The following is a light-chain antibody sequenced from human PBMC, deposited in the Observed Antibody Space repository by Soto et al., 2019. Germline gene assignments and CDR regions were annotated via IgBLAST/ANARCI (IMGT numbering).Light chain of an antibody. CDR2: GAS. Sequence: EIVMTQSPATLSVSPGERATLSYRASQRVSSDLAWYQQKHGQAPRLLMYGASTRATGIPARFSGSGSGTEFNLTISSLQSEDFAVYYCQQYNNWLRTFGQGTKVDIK. CDR1: QRVSSD. V-gene: IGKV3-15*01. J-gene: IGKJ1*01. CDR3: QQYNNWLRT.